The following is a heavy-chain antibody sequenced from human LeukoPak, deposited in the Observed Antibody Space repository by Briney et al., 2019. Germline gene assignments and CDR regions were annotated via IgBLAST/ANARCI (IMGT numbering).Heavy chain of an antibody. V-gene: IGHV3-7*01. CDR1: GFTFSSYW. CDR2: IKQDGSEK. D-gene: IGHD3-22*01. J-gene: IGHJ6*03. Sequence: GGSLRLSCAASGFTFSSYWMSWVRQAPGKGLEWVANIKQDGSEKYYVDSVKGRFTISRDNAKNSLYLQMNSLRAEDTAVYYCARALDYYVSSGYPHNYYYYYYMDVWGKGTTVTVSS. CDR3: ARALDYYVSSGYPHNYYYYYYMDV.